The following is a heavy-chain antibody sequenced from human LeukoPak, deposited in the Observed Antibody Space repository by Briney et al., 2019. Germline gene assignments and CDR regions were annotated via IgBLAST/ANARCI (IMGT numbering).Heavy chain of an antibody. CDR2: IYYSGST. D-gene: IGHD4-17*01. V-gene: IGHV4-59*12. CDR3: ARAYGDYPRGYYGMDV. CDR1: GGSISSYY. Sequence: SETLSLTCTVSGGSISSYYWSWIRQPPGKGLEWIGYIYYSGSTNYNPSLKSRVTISVDTSKNQFSLKLSSVTAADTAVYYCARAYGDYPRGYYGMDVWGQGTTVTVSS. J-gene: IGHJ6*02.